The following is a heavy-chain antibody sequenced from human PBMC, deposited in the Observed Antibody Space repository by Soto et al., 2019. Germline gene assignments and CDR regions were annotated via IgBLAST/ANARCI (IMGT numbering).Heavy chain of an antibody. CDR1: GFTFSSYA. CDR3: AKGGIIGTINWFDP. V-gene: IGHV3-23*01. D-gene: IGHD1-7*01. J-gene: IGHJ5*02. CDR2: ISGSGGST. Sequence: GGSLRLSCAASGFTFSSYAMSWVRQAPGKGLEWVSTISGSGGSTYYADSVKGRFTISRDNSKNTLYLQMNSLRAEDTAVYYCAKGGIIGTINWFDPWGQGTLVTVSS.